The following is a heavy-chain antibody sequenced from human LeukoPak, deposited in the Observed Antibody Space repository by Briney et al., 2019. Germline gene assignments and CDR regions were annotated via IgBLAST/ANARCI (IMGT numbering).Heavy chain of an antibody. D-gene: IGHD1-26*01. CDR3: ARDRRRELLHTFDV. CDR1: GGTISRYY. CDR2: IDYSGST. Sequence: SETLSLTCTVSGGTISRYYWSWIRQPPGKGLEWIAYIDYSGSTNYNPSLKSRLTISVDASKNQVSLKLSSVTAADTAVYYCARDRRRELLHTFDVWGRGTMVTVSS. J-gene: IGHJ3*01. V-gene: IGHV4-59*01.